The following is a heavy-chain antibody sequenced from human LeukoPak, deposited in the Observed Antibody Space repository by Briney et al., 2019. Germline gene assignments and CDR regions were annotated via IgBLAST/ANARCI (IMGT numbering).Heavy chain of an antibody. CDR1: GFTFSSYS. CDR3: ARRGDWSSKWFDP. J-gene: IGHJ5*02. D-gene: IGHD3/OR15-3a*01. V-gene: IGHV3-21*01. CDR2: ISSSSSYI. Sequence: GGSLRLSCAASGFTFSSYSMNWVRQAPGKGLEWVSSISSSSSYIYYADSVKGRFTISRDNAKNSLYLQMNSLRAEDTAVYYCARRGDWSSKWFDPWGQGTLVTVSS.